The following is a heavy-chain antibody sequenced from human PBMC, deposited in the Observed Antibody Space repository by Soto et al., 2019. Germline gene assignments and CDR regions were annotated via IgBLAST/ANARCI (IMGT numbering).Heavy chain of an antibody. J-gene: IGHJ3*02. D-gene: IGHD3-10*01. V-gene: IGHV3-74*01. CDR3: AKDRGRPDAFNI. Sequence: XGALFLSCSGAGDNCGGFWMHWFRQAPGKGLVWASRIGNGGTNTVYADAGKGRFTISRDKAKNTLYLQMNSRRAEDTAVYYCAKDRGRPDAFNIWGQGPMVTVSS. CDR1: GDNCGGFW. CDR2: IGNGGTNT.